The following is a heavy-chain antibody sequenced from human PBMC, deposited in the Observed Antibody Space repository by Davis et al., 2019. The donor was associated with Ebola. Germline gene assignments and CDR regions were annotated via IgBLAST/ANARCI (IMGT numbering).Heavy chain of an antibody. V-gene: IGHV1-18*01. CDR2: ISAYNGNT. CDR3: ARDHIVVVTTSGYYYGMGV. CDR1: GYTFTSYG. J-gene: IGHJ6*02. D-gene: IGHD2-21*02. Sequence: AASVKVSCKASGYTFTSYGISWVRQAPGQGLAWMGLISAYNGNTNYAQMLQGRVTMTTDTSTSTAYMELSSLRSEDTAVYYCARDHIVVVTTSGYYYGMGVWGQGTTVTVSS.